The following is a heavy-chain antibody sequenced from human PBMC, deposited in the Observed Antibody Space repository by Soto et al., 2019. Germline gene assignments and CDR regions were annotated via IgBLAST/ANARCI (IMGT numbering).Heavy chain of an antibody. J-gene: IGHJ6*02. V-gene: IGHV4-39*07. CDR1: GASISSGTFY. CDR3: ARGLEYSSGWYIGVVLPYYGMDV. Sequence: SETLSLTCTVSGASISSGTFYWGWIRQPPGKGLESIAYIYYDGSTYYNPSLKSRVTISLDTSKNQFSLKLSSVTAADTAVYYCARGLEYSSGWYIGVVLPYYGMDVWGQGTTVTVSS. CDR2: IYYDGST. D-gene: IGHD6-19*01.